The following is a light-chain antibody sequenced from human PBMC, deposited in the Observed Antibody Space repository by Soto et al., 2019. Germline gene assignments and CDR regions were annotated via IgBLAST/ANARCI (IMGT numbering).Light chain of an antibody. Sequence: IQLTKSPSSLSASVGDRVTITCRASPGISSYLAWYQQKPGKAPKLLIYAASTLQSGVPSRFSGSGSGTDFTLTISSLQHDDFATYYCQQLNSYPLTFGGGTQVAIK. CDR2: AAS. J-gene: IGKJ4*01. CDR3: QQLNSYPLT. V-gene: IGKV1-9*01. CDR1: PGISSY.